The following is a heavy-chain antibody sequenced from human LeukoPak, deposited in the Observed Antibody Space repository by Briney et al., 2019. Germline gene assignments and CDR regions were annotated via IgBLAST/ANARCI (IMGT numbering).Heavy chain of an antibody. V-gene: IGHV3-30*18. CDR1: GFTFSSYG. Sequence: PGGSLRLSCAASGFTFSSYGMHWVRQAPGKGLEWVAVISYDGSNKYYADSVKGRFTISRDNSKNTLYLQMNSLRAEDTAVYYCAKDKFASGWYFWSWGQGTLVTVSP. CDR3: AKDKFASGWYFWS. J-gene: IGHJ4*02. D-gene: IGHD6-19*01. CDR2: ISYDGSNK.